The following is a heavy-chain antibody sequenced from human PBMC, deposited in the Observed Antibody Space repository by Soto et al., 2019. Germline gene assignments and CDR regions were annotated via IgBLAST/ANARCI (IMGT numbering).Heavy chain of an antibody. CDR2: IKSKTDGGTT. CDR1: GFTFSNAW. D-gene: IGHD6-6*01. V-gene: IGHV3-15*01. Sequence: EVQLVESGGGLVKPGGSLRLSCAASGFTFSNAWMSWVRQAPGKGLEWVGRIKSKTDGGTTDYAAPVKGRFTISRDYSKNTLYLQMNSLKTEDTAVYYCTATLKRTYRSSVRFCEYLGQGTLVTVSS. J-gene: IGHJ4*02. CDR3: TATLKRTYRSSVRFCEY.